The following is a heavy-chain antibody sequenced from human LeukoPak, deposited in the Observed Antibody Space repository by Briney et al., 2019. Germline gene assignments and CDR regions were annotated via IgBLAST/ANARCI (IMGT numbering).Heavy chain of an antibody. J-gene: IGHJ4*02. Sequence: SETLSLTCTVSGGSISSYFWNWIRQSPGKGLEWIGYIYYSGSTNYNPSLKSRVTISIDTSKNQFSLNLTSVTAADTAVYYCARGGLGGITAYSNYLFDYWGQGTLVTVSS. CDR2: IYYSGST. CDR3: ARGGLGGITAYSNYLFDY. D-gene: IGHD4-11*01. V-gene: IGHV4-59*08. CDR1: GGSISSYF.